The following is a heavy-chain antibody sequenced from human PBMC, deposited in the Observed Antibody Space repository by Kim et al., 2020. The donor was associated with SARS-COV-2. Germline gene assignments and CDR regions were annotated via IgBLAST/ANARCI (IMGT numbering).Heavy chain of an antibody. CDR2: INHSGST. CDR3: ARGHYGYEVRSYPEGIYYFDY. D-gene: IGHD3-16*01. V-gene: IGHV4-34*01. J-gene: IGHJ4*02. Sequence: SETLSLTCAVYGGSFSGYYWSWIRQPPGKGLEWIGEINHSGSTNYNPSLKSRVTISVDTSKNQFSLKLSSVTAADTAVYYCARGHYGYEVRSYPEGIYYFDYWGQGTLVTVSS. CDR1: GGSFSGYY.